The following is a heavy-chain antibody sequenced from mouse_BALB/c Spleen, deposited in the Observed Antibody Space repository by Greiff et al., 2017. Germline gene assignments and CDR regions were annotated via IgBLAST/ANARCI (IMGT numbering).Heavy chain of an antibody. CDR2: ISTYYGDA. CDR3: ARGSTTGFAY. D-gene: IGHD1-1*01. Sequence: VQLQQSGAELVRPGVSVKISCKGSGYTFTDYAMHWVKQSHAKSLEWIGVISTYYGDASYNQKFKGKATMTVDKSSSTAYMELARLTSEDSAIYYCARGSTTGFAYWGQGTLVTVSA. CDR1: GYTFTDYA. V-gene: IGHV1S137*01. J-gene: IGHJ3*01.